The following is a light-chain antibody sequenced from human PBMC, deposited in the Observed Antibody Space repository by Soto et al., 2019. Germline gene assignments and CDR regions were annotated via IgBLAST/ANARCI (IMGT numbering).Light chain of an antibody. CDR1: QSVSSN. CDR3: QQFDDWPPT. J-gene: IGKJ4*01. CDR2: GAF. V-gene: IGKV3-15*01. Sequence: EIVMTQSPTTLSVSPGERATLSCRASQSVSSNLAWYQQKPGQAPRLLIYGAFTGATGISDRFSGSGSGTEFTLTISSLQSEDFAIYYCQQFDDWPPTFGGGTKVEIK.